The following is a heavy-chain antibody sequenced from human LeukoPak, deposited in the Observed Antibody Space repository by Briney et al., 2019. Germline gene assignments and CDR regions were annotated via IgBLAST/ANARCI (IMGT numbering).Heavy chain of an antibody. Sequence: ASVKVSCKASAYTFTDYYIHWVRQAPGQGLGWMGWINPNSGGTNYAQKFQGRVTMTRDTSINTGYMELSRLTSDDTAVYYCARGFAYFDYWGQGTLVTVSS. J-gene: IGHJ4*02. CDR3: ARGFAYFDY. V-gene: IGHV1-2*02. CDR1: AYTFTDYY. D-gene: IGHD2-21*01. CDR2: INPNSGGT.